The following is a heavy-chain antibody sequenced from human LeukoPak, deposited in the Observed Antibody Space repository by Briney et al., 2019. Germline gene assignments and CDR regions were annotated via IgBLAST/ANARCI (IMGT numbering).Heavy chain of an antibody. Sequence: SETLSLTCAVYGGSFSGYYWSWIRQPPGKGLEWIGSIYYSGSTYYNPSLKSRVTISVDTSKNQFSLKLSSVTAADTAVYCCARSPGIGNWFDPWGQGTLVTVSS. V-gene: IGHV4-34*01. CDR2: IYYSGST. CDR1: GGSFSGYY. D-gene: IGHD6-13*01. CDR3: ARSPGIGNWFDP. J-gene: IGHJ5*02.